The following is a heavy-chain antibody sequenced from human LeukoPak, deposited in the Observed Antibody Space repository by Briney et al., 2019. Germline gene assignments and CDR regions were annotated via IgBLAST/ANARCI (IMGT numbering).Heavy chain of an antibody. CDR1: GFTFSDYY. J-gene: IGHJ5*02. Sequence: GGSLRLSCAASGFTFSDYYMSWIRQAPGKGLEWVSYISSSGSTIYYADSVKGRFTISRDNAKNSLYLQMNSLRAEDTAVYYCARDAPGYCSSTSCYKGWFDPWGQGTLVTVSS. D-gene: IGHD2-2*02. CDR3: ARDAPGYCSSTSCYKGWFDP. CDR2: ISSSGSTI. V-gene: IGHV3-11*01.